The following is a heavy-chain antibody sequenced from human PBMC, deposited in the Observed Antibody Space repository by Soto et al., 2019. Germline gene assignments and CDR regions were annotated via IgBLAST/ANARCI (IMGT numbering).Heavy chain of an antibody. CDR1: GGSIISSSYY. D-gene: IGHD5-18*01. CDR3: ACIFSGGYGYGFYYYGMDV. V-gene: IGHV4-39*01. Sequence: SETLSLTCTVSGGSIISSSYYWGWIRKPPGKGLEWIGSIYYSGSTYYNPSLKSRVTISVDTSKNQFSLKLSSVTAADTAVYYCACIFSGGYGYGFYYYGMDVWGQGTTVTVSS. J-gene: IGHJ6*02. CDR2: IYYSGST.